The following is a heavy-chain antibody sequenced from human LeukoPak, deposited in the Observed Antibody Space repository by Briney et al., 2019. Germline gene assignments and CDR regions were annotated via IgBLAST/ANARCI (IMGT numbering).Heavy chain of an antibody. CDR3: ARQTVPRDY. CDR1: GFTFSSYG. Sequence: PGRSLRLSCAASGFTFSSYGMHWVRQAPGKGLEWVSYISSSGSSIYYADSVKGRFTISRDNAKNSLYLQMNSLRAEDTAVYYCARQTVPRDYWGQGTLVTVSS. D-gene: IGHD4-17*01. V-gene: IGHV3-48*04. J-gene: IGHJ4*02. CDR2: ISSSGSSI.